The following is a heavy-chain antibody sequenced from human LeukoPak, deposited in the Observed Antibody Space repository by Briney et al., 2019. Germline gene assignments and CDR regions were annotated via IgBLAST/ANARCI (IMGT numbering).Heavy chain of an antibody. CDR2: MNPNSGST. D-gene: IGHD3-10*01. Sequence: ASVKVSCKASGYTFTSYDINWVRQATGQGLEWMGWMNPNSGSTGYAQKFQGRVTMTRNTSISTAYMELSSLRSEDTAVYYCARVYYGSGSFHYYYYYGMDVWGQGTTVTVSS. V-gene: IGHV1-8*01. CDR3: ARVYYGSGSFHYYYYYGMDV. J-gene: IGHJ6*02. CDR1: GYTFTSYD.